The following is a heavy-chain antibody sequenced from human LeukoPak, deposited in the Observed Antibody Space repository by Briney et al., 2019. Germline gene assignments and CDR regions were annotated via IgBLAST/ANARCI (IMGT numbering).Heavy chain of an antibody. V-gene: IGHV3-21*04. J-gene: IGHJ4*02. Sequence: GGSLRLSCAASGFTFSSYSMNWVRQAPGKGLEWVSSISSSSSYIYYADSVKGRFTISRDNAKNSLYLQMNSLRAEDTAVYYCAKDHNLDYDFWSGTFDYWGQGTLVTVSS. CDR3: AKDHNLDYDFWSGTFDY. D-gene: IGHD3-3*01. CDR1: GFTFSSYS. CDR2: ISSSSSYI.